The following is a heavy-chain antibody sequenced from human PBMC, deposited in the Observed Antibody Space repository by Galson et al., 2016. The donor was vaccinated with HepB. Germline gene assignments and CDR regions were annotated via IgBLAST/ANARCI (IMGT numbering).Heavy chain of an antibody. CDR3: ARDVAVWGSYRRFDS. J-gene: IGHJ4*03. V-gene: IGHV1-18*01. D-gene: IGHD3-16*02. Sequence: SVKVSCKASGYTFNNFGLSWVRQAPGQGLEWMGWISVYNGNTKNAQKLQDRFTMTTDTSTATAYMELRSLRSDDTAVYYCARDVAVWGSYRRFDSWGQGTTVTVSS. CDR1: GYTFNNFG. CDR2: ISVYNGNT.